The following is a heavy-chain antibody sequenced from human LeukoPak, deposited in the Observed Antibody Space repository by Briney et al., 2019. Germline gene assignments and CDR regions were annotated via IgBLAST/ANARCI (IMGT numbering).Heavy chain of an antibody. CDR1: GYTFTGYY. J-gene: IGHJ5*02. D-gene: IGHD3-3*01. CDR3: ARGGDRITIFGVVTEFDP. CDR2: INPNSGGT. Sequence: GASVKVSCKASGYTFTGYYMHWVRQAPGQGLEWMGWINPNSGGTNYAQKFQGRVTMTSDTSISTAYMELSRLRSDDTAVYYCARGGDRITIFGVVTEFDPWGQGTLVTVSS. V-gene: IGHV1-2*02.